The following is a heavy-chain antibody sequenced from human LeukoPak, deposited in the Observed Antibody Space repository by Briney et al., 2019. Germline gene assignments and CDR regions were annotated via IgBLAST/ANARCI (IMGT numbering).Heavy chain of an antibody. D-gene: IGHD3-9*01. Sequence: GGSLRLSCAASGFTFSSYSMNWVRQAPGKGLEWVSSISSSSSYIYYADSVKGRFTISRDNAKNSLYLQMNSLRAEDTAVYYCAKGWADILTGYSSWYFDYWGQGTLVTVSS. V-gene: IGHV3-21*01. J-gene: IGHJ4*02. CDR3: AKGWADILTGYSSWYFDY. CDR1: GFTFSSYS. CDR2: ISSSSSYI.